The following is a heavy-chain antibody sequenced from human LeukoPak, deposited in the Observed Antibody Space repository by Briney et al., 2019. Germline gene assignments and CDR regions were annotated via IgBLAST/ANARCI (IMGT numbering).Heavy chain of an antibody. D-gene: IGHD5-18*01. CDR1: GFTFSSYS. V-gene: IGHV3-21*01. J-gene: IGHJ4*02. CDR3: ASKDTAMVNSDY. Sequence: GGSLRLSCAASGFTFSSYSMNWVRQAPGKGLEWVSSISSSSYIYYADSVKGRFTISRDNAKNSLYLQMNSLRAEDTAVYYCASKDTAMVNSDYWGQGTLVTVSS. CDR2: ISSSSYI.